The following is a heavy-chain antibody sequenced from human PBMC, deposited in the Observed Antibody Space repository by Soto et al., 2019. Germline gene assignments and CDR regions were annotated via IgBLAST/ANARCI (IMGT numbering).Heavy chain of an antibody. J-gene: IGHJ4*02. CDR1: GFPFSNYS. V-gene: IGHV3-30*03. Sequence: GGSLSLSCAASGFPFSNYSMHWVRQAPGKGLQWLAVIPYDGNNKYYADSVEGRFTISRDNSKNTVYLQMNSLRLEDTAVYYCARGPSYSDSYFDHWGQGTLVTVSS. CDR3: ARGPSYSDSYFDH. CDR2: IPYDGNNK. D-gene: IGHD4-17*01.